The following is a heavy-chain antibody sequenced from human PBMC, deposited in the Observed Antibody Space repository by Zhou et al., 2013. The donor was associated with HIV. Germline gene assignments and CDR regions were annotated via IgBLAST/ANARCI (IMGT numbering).Heavy chain of an antibody. CDR1: GGTFSSYA. V-gene: IGHV1-69*04. CDR3: AREGSSWYGNWFDP. J-gene: IGHJ5*02. CDR2: IIPILGIA. Sequence: QVQLVQSGAEVKKPGSSVKVSCKASGGTFSSYAISWVRQAPGQGLEWMGRIIPILGIANYAQKFQGRVTITADKSTSTAYMELSSLRSEDTAVYYCAREGSSWYGNWFDPWGQGTLVTVSS. D-gene: IGHD6-13*01.